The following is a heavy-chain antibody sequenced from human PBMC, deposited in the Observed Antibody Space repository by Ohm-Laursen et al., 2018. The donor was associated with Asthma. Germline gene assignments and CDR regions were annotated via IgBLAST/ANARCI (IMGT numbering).Heavy chain of an antibody. Sequence: SLRLSCTASGFTFSSYAMSWVRQAPGKGLEWVSAISGSGGSTYYADSVKGRFTISRDNAKSSLYLQMNSLTAEDTAVYYCARDPPVTTVTTGEYFDYWGQGTLVTVSS. CDR3: ARDPPVTTVTTGEYFDY. V-gene: IGHV3-23*01. D-gene: IGHD4-17*01. J-gene: IGHJ4*02. CDR2: ISGSGGST. CDR1: GFTFSSYA.